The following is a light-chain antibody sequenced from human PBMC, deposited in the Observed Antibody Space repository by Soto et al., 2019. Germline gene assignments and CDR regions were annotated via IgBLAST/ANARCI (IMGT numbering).Light chain of an antibody. CDR3: YSCSRSSGTRYV. V-gene: IGLV2-14*03. Sequence: QSALTQPASVSGSPGQSITISCTGTSSDIGTYNCVSWYQQHPGQAPKLMIYDVSNRPSGVSDRFSGSKSGNTASLTISGLQAEYEADHYCYSCSRSSGTRYVFGTGTKVTVL. CDR1: SSDIGTYNC. CDR2: DVS. J-gene: IGLJ1*01.